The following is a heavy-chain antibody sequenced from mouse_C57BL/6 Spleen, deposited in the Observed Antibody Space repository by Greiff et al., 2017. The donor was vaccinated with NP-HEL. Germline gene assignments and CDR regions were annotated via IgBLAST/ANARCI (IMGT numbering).Heavy chain of an antibody. CDR2: IDPNSGGT. CDR3: ARWDTTVVAPFAY. V-gene: IGHV1-72*01. D-gene: IGHD1-1*01. J-gene: IGHJ3*01. CDR1: GYTFTSYW. Sequence: VKLQQPGAELVKPGASVKLSCKASGYTFTSYWMHWVKQRPGRGLEWIGRIDPNSGGTKYNEKFKSKATLTVDKPSSTAYMQLSSLTSADSAVYYCARWDTTVVAPFAYWGQGTLVTVSA.